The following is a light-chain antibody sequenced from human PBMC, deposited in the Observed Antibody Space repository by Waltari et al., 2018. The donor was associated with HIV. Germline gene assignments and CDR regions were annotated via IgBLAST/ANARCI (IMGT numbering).Light chain of an antibody. J-gene: IGLJ2*01. Sequence: QSALTQPPSASGSPGESVTISCTGSRRDVGDYCYVSWYQQHLGKAPILLFEEFNRRPSGVPDRFSGSKSGNTASLTVSGLQAEDEASYYCSSYGGPDTRVVFGGGTKLTVL. CDR2: EFN. CDR1: RRDVGDYCY. CDR3: SSYGGPDTRVV. V-gene: IGLV2-8*01.